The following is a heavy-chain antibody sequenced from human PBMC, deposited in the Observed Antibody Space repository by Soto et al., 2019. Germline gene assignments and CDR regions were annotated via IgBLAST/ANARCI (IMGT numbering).Heavy chain of an antibody. CDR1: GFTLSNYW. CDR2: ISDSGGST. V-gene: IGHV3-23*01. D-gene: IGHD7-27*01. CDR3: AKTSVGTYFFDY. J-gene: IGHJ4*02. Sequence: GGSLRLSCAASGFTLSNYWMTWVRQAPGKGLEWVSGISDSGGSTYYADSVRGRFTISRDNSKNMLYLQMNSLRAEDTAVYYCAKTSVGTYFFDYWGQGTLVTVSS.